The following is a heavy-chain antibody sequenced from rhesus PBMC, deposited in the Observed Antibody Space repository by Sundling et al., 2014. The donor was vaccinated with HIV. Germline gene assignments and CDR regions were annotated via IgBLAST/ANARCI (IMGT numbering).Heavy chain of an antibody. D-gene: IGHD3-28*01. CDR3: ASIGGYYDVGYYTGDF. CDR1: GFTFDDYA. V-gene: IGHV3-201*01. CDR2: INWSGDNT. J-gene: IGHJ4*01. Sequence: EVQLVESGGGVVQPGGSLRLSCAASGFTFDDYAMHWVRQAPGKGLEWVSGINWSGDNTGYADSVKGRFTISRDNAKNSLYLQMNSLRAEDTAVYYCASIGGYYDVGYYTGDFWGQGVLVTVSS.